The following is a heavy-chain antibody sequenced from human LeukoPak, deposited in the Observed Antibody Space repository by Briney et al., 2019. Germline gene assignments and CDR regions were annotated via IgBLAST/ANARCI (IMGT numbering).Heavy chain of an antibody. Sequence: SETLSLTCTVSGGSISSSSYYWGWIRQPPGEGLEWIGSIYYSGSTYYNPSLKSRVTISVDTSKNQLSLKLSSVTAADTAVYYCAKDLGYSSGWYDMWYFDLWGRGTLVTVSS. D-gene: IGHD6-19*01. CDR2: IYYSGST. CDR1: GGSISSSSYY. V-gene: IGHV4-39*02. CDR3: AKDLGYSSGWYDMWYFDL. J-gene: IGHJ2*01.